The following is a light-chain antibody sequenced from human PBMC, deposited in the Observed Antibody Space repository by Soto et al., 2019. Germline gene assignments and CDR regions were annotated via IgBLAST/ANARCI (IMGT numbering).Light chain of an antibody. CDR3: QQYGSSPLWT. Sequence: EIVLTQSPGTLSLSPGERATLSCRASQSVSSSYLAWYQQKPGQAPRLLIYGASSRATGIPDRFSGSGSGTDFTLTISRLEPEDFAVYYCQQYGSSPLWTFGKGPSWRSN. CDR1: QSVSSSY. J-gene: IGKJ2*02. CDR2: GAS. V-gene: IGKV3-20*01.